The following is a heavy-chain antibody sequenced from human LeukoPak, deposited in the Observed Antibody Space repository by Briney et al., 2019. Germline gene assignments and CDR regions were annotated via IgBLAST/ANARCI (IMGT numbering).Heavy chain of an antibody. Sequence: PGGSLRLSRAASGFTFSSYAMSWVRQAPGKGLEWVSAISGSGGSTYYADSVKGRFTISRDNSKNTLYLQMNSLRAEDTAVYYCAKGALIVVVPAAIDYWGQGTLVTVSS. D-gene: IGHD2-2*01. CDR1: GFTFSSYA. V-gene: IGHV3-23*01. CDR2: ISGSGGST. J-gene: IGHJ4*02. CDR3: AKGALIVVVPAAIDY.